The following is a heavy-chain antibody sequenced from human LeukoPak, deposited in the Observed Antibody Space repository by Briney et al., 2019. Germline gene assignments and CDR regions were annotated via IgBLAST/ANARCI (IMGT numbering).Heavy chain of an antibody. V-gene: IGHV4-61*02. Sequence: SQTLSHTCTVSGGTISSGSYYWSWIRQPAGKGLEWIGRIYTSGSTNYNPSLKSRVTISVDTSKNQFSLKLSSVTAADTAVYYCARERGYIAAPFDYWGQGTLVTVSS. CDR2: IYTSGST. CDR1: GGTISSGSYY. J-gene: IGHJ4*02. D-gene: IGHD6-13*01. CDR3: ARERGYIAAPFDY.